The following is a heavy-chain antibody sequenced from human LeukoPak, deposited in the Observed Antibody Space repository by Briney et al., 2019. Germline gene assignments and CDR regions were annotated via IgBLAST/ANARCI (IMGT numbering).Heavy chain of an antibody. J-gene: IGHJ3*02. Sequence: GRSLRLSCAASGFTFSSYGMHWVRQAPGKGLEWVAVIWYDGSNKYYADSVKGRFTISRDNSKNTLYLQMNSLRAEDTAVYYCAKGHYSSSRGAGGAFDIWGQGTMVTVSS. CDR2: IWYDGSNK. V-gene: IGHV3-33*06. CDR3: AKGHYSSSRGAGGAFDI. D-gene: IGHD6-6*01. CDR1: GFTFSSYG.